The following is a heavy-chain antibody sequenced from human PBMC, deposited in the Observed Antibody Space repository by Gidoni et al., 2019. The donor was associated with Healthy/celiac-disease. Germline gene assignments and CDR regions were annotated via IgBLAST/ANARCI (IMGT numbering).Heavy chain of an antibody. Sequence: QITLKESGPTLVKPTQTLTLTCNFSGLSLSTSGVGVGWIRQPPGKALEWLALIYWDDDKRYSPSLKSRLTITKDTSKNQVVLTMTNMDPVDTATYYCAHKNLPAGPFDYWGQGTLVTVSS. CDR2: IYWDDDK. V-gene: IGHV2-5*02. J-gene: IGHJ4*02. CDR1: GLSLSTSGVG. D-gene: IGHD2-2*01. CDR3: AHKNLPAGPFDY.